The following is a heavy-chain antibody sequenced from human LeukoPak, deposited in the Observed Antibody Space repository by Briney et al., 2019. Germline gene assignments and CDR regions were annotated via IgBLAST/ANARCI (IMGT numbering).Heavy chain of an antibody. V-gene: IGHV3-30*02. CDR1: GFTFSSYG. J-gene: IGHJ4*02. CDR2: IRYDGSNK. Sequence: GGSLRLSCAASGFTFSSYGMHWVRQAPGKGLEWVAFIRYDGSNKYYADSVKGRFTISRDKSKNTLYLQMNSLRAADTGVYYCALEEPAAMMGDYWGQGTLVTVSS. D-gene: IGHD2-2*01. CDR3: ALEEPAAMMGDY.